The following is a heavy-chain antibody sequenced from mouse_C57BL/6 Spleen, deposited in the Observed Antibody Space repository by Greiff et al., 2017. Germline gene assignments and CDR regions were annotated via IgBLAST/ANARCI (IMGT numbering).Heavy chain of an antibody. CDR1: GYTFTSYW. V-gene: IGHV1-69*01. J-gene: IGHJ1*03. D-gene: IGHD1-1*01. CDR2: IDPSDSYT. CDR3: ARNYYGSSYGGYFDV. Sequence: QVQLQQPGAELVMPGASVKLSCKASGYTFTSYWMHWVKQRPGQGLEWIGEIDPSDSYTNYNQKFKGKSTLTVDKSSSTAYMQLSSLTSEDSAVYYGARNYYGSSYGGYFDVWGTGTTVTVSS.